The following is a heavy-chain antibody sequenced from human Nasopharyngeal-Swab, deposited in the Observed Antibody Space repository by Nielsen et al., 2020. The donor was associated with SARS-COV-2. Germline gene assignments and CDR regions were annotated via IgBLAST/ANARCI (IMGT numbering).Heavy chain of an antibody. J-gene: IGHJ1*01. CDR1: GGPFSGYY. V-gene: IGHV4-34*01. CDR3: ATRGR. Sequence: SETLSPTCAANGGPFSGYYWGWIPQPPGKGLEWIGEIDHNGITNYSPSLKSRVTISLDTSKNQFFLNLTSVTAADTAMYFCATRGRWGQGTLVTVSS. D-gene: IGHD3-10*01. CDR2: IDHNGIT.